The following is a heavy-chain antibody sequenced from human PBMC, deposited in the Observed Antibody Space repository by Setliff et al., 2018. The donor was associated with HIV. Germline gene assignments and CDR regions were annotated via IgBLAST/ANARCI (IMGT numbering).Heavy chain of an antibody. CDR1: GVSTSSSTYY. J-gene: IGHJ3*02. Sequence: SETLSLTCSISGVSTSSSTYYWGWIRQPPGKGLEWIGYIFYSGSTYYNPSLKSRVTISVDTSNNQFSLELSSVTAADTAVYYCARKSTLRYYYGSGSLDAFDIWGQGTKVTVSS. CDR3: ARKSTLRYYYGSGSLDAFDI. CDR2: IFYSGST. D-gene: IGHD3-10*01. V-gene: IGHV4-39*07.